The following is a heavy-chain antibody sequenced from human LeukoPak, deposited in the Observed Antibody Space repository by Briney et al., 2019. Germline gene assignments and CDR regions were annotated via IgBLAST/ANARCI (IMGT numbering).Heavy chain of an antibody. CDR2: EDGET. J-gene: IGHJ4*02. Sequence: EDGETIYAQKFQGRVTMAEDTSTDTAYMELSSLRSEDTAVYYCATGFVVVTAIRYPYFDYWGQGTLVTVSS. D-gene: IGHD2-21*02. V-gene: IGHV1-24*01. CDR3: ATGFVVVTAIRYPYFDY.